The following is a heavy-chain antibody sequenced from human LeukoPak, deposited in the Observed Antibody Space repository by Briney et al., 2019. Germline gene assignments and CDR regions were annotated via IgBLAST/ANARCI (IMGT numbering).Heavy chain of an antibody. Sequence: SETLSLTCSVSGDSISTYYWTWIRQSPGKGLEWIGYISYSETISYNPSLKSRVTIVLDTSTNQLSLKLSSVTAADTAVYYCARLKGGSHYFLNYFDYWGQGTLVTVSS. CDR3: ARLKGGSHYFLNYFDY. J-gene: IGHJ4*02. D-gene: IGHD1-26*01. CDR2: ISYSETI. CDR1: GDSISTYY. V-gene: IGHV4-59*08.